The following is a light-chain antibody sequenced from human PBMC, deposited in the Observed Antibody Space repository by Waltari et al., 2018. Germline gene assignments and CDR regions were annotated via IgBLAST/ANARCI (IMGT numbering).Light chain of an antibody. V-gene: IGKV3-15*01. CDR3: QQYNNWPWT. CDR1: QSVSSN. J-gene: IGKJ1*01. Sequence: EIVMTQSPATLSVSPGERATLSCRASQSVSSNLAWYQQKPGQAPRLLSYGASTRATGIPARFSGSGSGTEFTLTISGMQSEEFAVYYCQQYNNWPWTFGQGTKVEIK. CDR2: GAS.